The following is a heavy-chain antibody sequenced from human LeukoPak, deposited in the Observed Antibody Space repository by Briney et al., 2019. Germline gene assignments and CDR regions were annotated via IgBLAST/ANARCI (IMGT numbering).Heavy chain of an antibody. J-gene: IGHJ4*02. D-gene: IGHD1-26*01. CDR1: GYSFTSYW. CDR2: IYPGDSDT. CDR3: ARHITLSGSYYQPFDY. V-gene: IGHV5-51*01. Sequence: RGESLKISCKGSGYSFTSYWIGWVRQMPGKGLEWMGIIYPGDSDTRYSPSFQDQVTISADKSISTAYLQWSSLKASDTAMYYCARHITLSGSYYQPFDYWGQGTLVTVSS.